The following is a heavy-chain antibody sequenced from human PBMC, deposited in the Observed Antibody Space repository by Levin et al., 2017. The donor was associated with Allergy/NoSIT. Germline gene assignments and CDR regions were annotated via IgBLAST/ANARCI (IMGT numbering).Heavy chain of an antibody. V-gene: IGHV4-39*01. CDR2: IYNSGST. Sequence: PSETLSLTCTVSGGSISSSISYWGWIRQAPGKGLEWIGSIYNSGSTYYNPSLKIRVTTSVDTSKNQFSLKLSSVTAADTAVYSCARQCYDILTGYYNFDYWGQGTLVTVSS. J-gene: IGHJ4*02. CDR1: GGSISSSISY. CDR3: ARQCYDILTGYYNFDY. D-gene: IGHD3-9*01.